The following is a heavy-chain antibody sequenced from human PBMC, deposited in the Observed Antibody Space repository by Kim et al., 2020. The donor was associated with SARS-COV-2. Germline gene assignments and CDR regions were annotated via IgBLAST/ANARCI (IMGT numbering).Heavy chain of an antibody. CDR1: GGSFSGYY. Sequence: SETLSLTCAVYGGSFSGYYWSWIRQPPGKGLEWIGEINHSGSTNYNPSLKSRVTIPVDTSKNQFSLKLSSVTAAEKAVYYCAGGPRRAAGSPFYWGQGTLFTASS. V-gene: IGHV4-34*01. D-gene: IGHD6-13*01. J-gene: IGHJ4*02. CDR3: AGGPRRAAGSPFY. CDR2: INHSGST.